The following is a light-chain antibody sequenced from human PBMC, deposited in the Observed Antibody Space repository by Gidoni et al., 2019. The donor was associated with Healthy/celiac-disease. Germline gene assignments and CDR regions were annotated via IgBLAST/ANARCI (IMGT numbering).Light chain of an antibody. J-gene: IGKJ1*01. CDR3: QQSYSTPQT. CDR1: QSISSY. Sequence: DSQMTQSPSSLSASVGDRVTITCRASQSISSYLNWYQQKPGKAPKLLIYAASSLQSGVPSRFSGSGSGTDFTLTISSLHPEDFATYYCQQSYSTPQTFGQGTKVEIK. CDR2: AAS. V-gene: IGKV1-39*01.